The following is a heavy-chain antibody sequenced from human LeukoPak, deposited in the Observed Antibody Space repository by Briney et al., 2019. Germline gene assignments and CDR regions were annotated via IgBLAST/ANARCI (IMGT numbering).Heavy chain of an antibody. Sequence: SVKVSCKASGGTFSSYAISWVRQAPGQGLEWMGGIIPIFGTANYAQKFQGRVTITTDESTSTAYMELSSMRSEDTAVYSCARLSDGENYYDYLDVWGKGTPVTVSS. CDR3: ARLSDGENYYDYLDV. V-gene: IGHV1-69*05. D-gene: IGHD4-17*01. J-gene: IGHJ6*03. CDR1: GGTFSSYA. CDR2: IIPIFGTA.